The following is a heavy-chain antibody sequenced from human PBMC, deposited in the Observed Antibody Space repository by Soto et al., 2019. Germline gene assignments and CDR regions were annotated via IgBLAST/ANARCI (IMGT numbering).Heavy chain of an antibody. D-gene: IGHD3-22*01. CDR3: ARDQNYDSSGYYF. Sequence: SETLSLTCTVSGGSVSSGSYYWSWIRQPPGKGLEWIGYIYYSGSTNYNPSLKSRVTISVDTSENQFSLKLSSVTAADTAVYYCARDQNYDSSGYYFWGQGTLVTVSS. J-gene: IGHJ4*02. V-gene: IGHV4-61*01. CDR1: GGSVSSGSYY. CDR2: IYYSGST.